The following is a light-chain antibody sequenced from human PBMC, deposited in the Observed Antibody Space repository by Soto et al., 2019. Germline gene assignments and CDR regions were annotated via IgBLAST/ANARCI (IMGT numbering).Light chain of an antibody. CDR3: QDYGTSAPWT. J-gene: IGKJ1*01. V-gene: IGKV3-20*01. Sequence: EVVLTQSPGTLSLSPGERATLSCRASQNIRGNELAWYQQKPGQAPRLLIYRGSSRATGIPDRFSGRGSGTAFSLTISRLEPEDLAVYYCQDYGTSAPWTFGQGTKVEIK. CDR2: RGS. CDR1: QNIRGNE.